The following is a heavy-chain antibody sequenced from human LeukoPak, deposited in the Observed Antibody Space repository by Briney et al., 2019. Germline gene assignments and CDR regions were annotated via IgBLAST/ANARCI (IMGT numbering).Heavy chain of an antibody. Sequence: PGGSLRLSCAASGFTFGSYGMHWVRQAPGKGLEWVAVIWYDGSNKYYADSVKGRFTISRDNSKNTLYLQMNSLRAEDTAVYYCARDCSGASCYQFDYWGQGTLVTVSS. CDR2: IWYDGSNK. D-gene: IGHD2-15*01. CDR3: ARDCSGASCYQFDY. V-gene: IGHV3-33*01. J-gene: IGHJ4*02. CDR1: GFTFGSYG.